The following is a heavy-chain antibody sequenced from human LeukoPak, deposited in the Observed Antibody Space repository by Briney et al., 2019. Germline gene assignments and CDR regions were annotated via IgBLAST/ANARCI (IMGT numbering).Heavy chain of an antibody. V-gene: IGHV3-23*01. Sequence: PGGSLRLSCAASGFSFSSYAMSWVRQAPARGLEWVSSMKGGGGDTFYADFVKGRFTLSRDDSRNTVYLQLNSLRVEDTAVYYCASASWVSNADAVSWGQGALVTVSS. CDR1: GFSFSSYA. D-gene: IGHD1-1*01. CDR2: MKGGGGDT. CDR3: ASASWVSNADAVS. J-gene: IGHJ5*02.